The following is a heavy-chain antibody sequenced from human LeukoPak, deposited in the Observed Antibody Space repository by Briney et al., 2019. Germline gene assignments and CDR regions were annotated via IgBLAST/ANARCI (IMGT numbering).Heavy chain of an antibody. D-gene: IGHD2-15*01. CDR2: IYASGST. V-gene: IGHV4-4*09. J-gene: IGHJ5*02. CDR1: GGSISSYY. Sequence: PSETLSLTCTVSGGSISSYYWSWIRQPPGKGLEWVGYIYASGSTNYNPSLKSRVALSVDTSKNQSSLKLTSVTAADTAMYYCARHSSVVRGWFDPWGQGTLVTVSS. CDR3: ARHSSVVRGWFDP.